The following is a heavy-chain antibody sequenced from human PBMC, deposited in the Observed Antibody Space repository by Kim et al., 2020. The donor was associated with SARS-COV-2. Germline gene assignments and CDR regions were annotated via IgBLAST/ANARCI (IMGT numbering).Heavy chain of an antibody. CDR1: GYTFTGYY. J-gene: IGHJ4*02. CDR2: INPNSGGT. D-gene: IGHD3-9*01. Sequence: ASVKVSCKASGYTFTGYYMHWVRQAPGQGLEWMGWINPNSGGTNYAQKFQGRVTMTRDTSISTAYMGLSRLRSDDTAVYYCARPASPRKYYDILTGYQYYFDYWGQGTLVTVSS. V-gene: IGHV1-2*02. CDR3: ARPASPRKYYDILTGYQYYFDY.